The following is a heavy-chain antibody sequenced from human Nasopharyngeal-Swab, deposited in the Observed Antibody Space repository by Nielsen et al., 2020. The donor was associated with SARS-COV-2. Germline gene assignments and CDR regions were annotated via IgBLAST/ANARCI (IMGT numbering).Heavy chain of an antibody. D-gene: IGHD3-22*01. Sequence: VRQAPGKGLEWLSSITGSGGTTYYTDSVKGRFTISRDNSRNTLYLQMNSLRAEDTAIYYCAGSSSGYSYAFDIWGQGTMATVSS. J-gene: IGHJ3*02. CDR2: ITGSGGTT. V-gene: IGHV3-23*01. CDR3: AGSSSGYSYAFDI.